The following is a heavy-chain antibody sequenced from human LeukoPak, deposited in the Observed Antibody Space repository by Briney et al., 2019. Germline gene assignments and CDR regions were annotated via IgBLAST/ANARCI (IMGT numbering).Heavy chain of an antibody. Sequence: GGSLRLSCAASGFTFTSYDMNWVRQAPGKGLEWLSYINTGGNTMLYADSVKGRFTVSRDNAKNSLFLQINILSVDDTAVYSCARDRRGGAFDYWGQGTLVTVSS. J-gene: IGHJ4*02. CDR2: INTGGNTM. CDR3: ARDRRGGAFDY. CDR1: GFTFTSYD. D-gene: IGHD3-16*01. V-gene: IGHV3-48*04.